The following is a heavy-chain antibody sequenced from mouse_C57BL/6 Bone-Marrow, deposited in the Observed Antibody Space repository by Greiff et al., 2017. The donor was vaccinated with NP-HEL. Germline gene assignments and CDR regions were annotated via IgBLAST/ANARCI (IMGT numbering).Heavy chain of an antibody. CDR3: ARGRGVDDYRATDWYFDV. J-gene: IGHJ1*03. CDR2: ISYSGST. Sequence: EVQLQQSGPGMVKPSQSLSLTCTVTGYSITSGYDWHWIRHFPGNKLEWMGYISYSGSTNYNPSLKSRISITHDTSKNHFFLKLNSVTTEDTATYYCARGRGVDDYRATDWYFDVWGTGTTVTVSS. CDR1: GYSITSGYD. V-gene: IGHV3-1*01. D-gene: IGHD2-4*01.